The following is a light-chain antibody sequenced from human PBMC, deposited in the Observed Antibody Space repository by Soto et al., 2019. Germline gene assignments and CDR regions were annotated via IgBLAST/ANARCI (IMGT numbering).Light chain of an antibody. Sequence: QSVLTQPRSVSGSPGQSVTISCTGTSSDVGGYNYVSWYEQHPVKAPKLMIYDVTKRPSGVPDRFSGSKSGTTASLTISGLQAEDEADYYCCSYAGSYTWVFGTGTKLTVL. V-gene: IGLV2-11*01. CDR3: CSYAGSYTWV. CDR2: DVT. CDR1: SSDVGGYNY. J-gene: IGLJ1*01.